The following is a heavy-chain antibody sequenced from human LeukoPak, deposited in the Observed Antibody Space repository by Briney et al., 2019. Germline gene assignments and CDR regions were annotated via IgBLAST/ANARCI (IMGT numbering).Heavy chain of an antibody. CDR1: GFTFSEFW. J-gene: IGHJ6*02. CDR2: LKGDGSDK. V-gene: IGHV3-7*01. CDR3: ARAPWTHSSYTMDV. D-gene: IGHD3/OR15-3a*01. Sequence: GGSLRLSCATSGFTFSEFWMSWVRQAPGKVLEWVANLKGDGSDKYYVDSARGRLTISRDNAKNSLYLQMNSLRADDTAVYYCARAPWTHSSYTMDVWGQGTTVTVSS.